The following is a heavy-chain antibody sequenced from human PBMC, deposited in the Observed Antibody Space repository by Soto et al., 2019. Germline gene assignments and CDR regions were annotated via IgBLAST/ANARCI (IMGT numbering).Heavy chain of an antibody. Sequence: ESGGGLVQPGGSLRLSCAASGFTFSSYWMSWVRQAPGKGLEWVANIKEDGSEKNYVDSVKGRFTISRDNAKNSVYLQMNSLRAEDTAVYYCARDRYSYGPFDYWGQGTLVTVSS. CDR1: GFTFSSYW. V-gene: IGHV3-7*01. J-gene: IGHJ4*02. CDR3: ARDRYSYGPFDY. CDR2: IKEDGSEK. D-gene: IGHD5-18*01.